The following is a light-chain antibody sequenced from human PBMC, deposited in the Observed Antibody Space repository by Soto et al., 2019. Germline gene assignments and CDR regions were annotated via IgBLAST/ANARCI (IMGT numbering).Light chain of an antibody. CDR2: DVS. V-gene: IGLV2-11*01. Sequence: QSALTQPRSVSGSPGQSVTISCTGTSSDVGGYNYVSWYQQHPGKAPKLMIYDVSKRPSGVPDRFSGSKSGNTASLTISGLQAEDEADYYCCSYAGSPYVVGTGTKLTVL. CDR3: CSYAGSPYV. J-gene: IGLJ1*01. CDR1: SSDVGGYNY.